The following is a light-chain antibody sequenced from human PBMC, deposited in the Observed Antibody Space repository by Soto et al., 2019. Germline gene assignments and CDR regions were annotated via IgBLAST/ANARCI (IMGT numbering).Light chain of an antibody. CDR2: GAS. J-gene: IGKJ2*01. CDR1: QSVSSN. Sequence: EIVMTQSPATLSVSPGQRATLSCRASQSVSSNLAWYQQKPGQAPRLLIYGASARATGIPARFRGSGTGTGFTLTISSLQSEDSAVYYCHHYNTWPPYPFGRGTQLEIK. CDR3: HHYNTWPPYP. V-gene: IGKV3-15*01.